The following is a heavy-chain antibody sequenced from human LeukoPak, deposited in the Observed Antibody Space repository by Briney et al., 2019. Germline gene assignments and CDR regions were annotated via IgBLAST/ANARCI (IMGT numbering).Heavy chain of an antibody. Sequence: GGSLRLSCAATGYSFKDYGMHWVPHPPGKGREWVSAINWNGGGTDYADSVKGRFTIFRDNAKNSLYLQLSSLRPEGTALYYCAKHLTATNTYIFFGLDVWGQGTSVTVSS. CDR1: GYSFKDYG. J-gene: IGHJ6*02. D-gene: IGHD1-26*01. CDR2: INWNGGGT. V-gene: IGHV3-9*01. CDR3: AKHLTATNTYIFFGLDV.